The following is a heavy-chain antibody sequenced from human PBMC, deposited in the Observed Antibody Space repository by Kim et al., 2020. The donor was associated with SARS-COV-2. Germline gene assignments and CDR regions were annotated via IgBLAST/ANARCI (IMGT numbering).Heavy chain of an antibody. J-gene: IGHJ4*02. V-gene: IGHV4-31*02. CDR3: ARDPGSGSYNV. CDR2: T. Sequence: TYHNPSLKSRVTISVDPSKTQFSLKLSSVTAADTAVYYCARDPGSGSYNVWGQGTMVTVSS. D-gene: IGHD3-10*01.